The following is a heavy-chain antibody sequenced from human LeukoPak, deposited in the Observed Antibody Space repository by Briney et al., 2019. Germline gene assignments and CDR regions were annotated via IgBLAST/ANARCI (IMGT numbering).Heavy chain of an antibody. CDR2: IYTSGST. Sequence: SETLSLTCTVSGGSISSYYWSWIRQPAGKGLEWIGRIYTSGSTNYNPSLKSRVTMSVDTSKNQFSLKLSSVTAADTAVYYCARDQVHYYDFWSGYYDAFDIWGQGTMVTVSS. J-gene: IGHJ3*02. CDR3: ARDQVHYYDFWSGYYDAFDI. D-gene: IGHD3-3*01. CDR1: GGSISSYY. V-gene: IGHV4-4*07.